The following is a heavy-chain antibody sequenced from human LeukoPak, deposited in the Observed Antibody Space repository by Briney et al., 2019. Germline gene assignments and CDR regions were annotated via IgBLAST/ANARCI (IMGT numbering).Heavy chain of an antibody. Sequence: PSETLSLTCTVSGGSISSYYWSWIRQPPGKGLEWIGYIYYSGSTNYNPSLKSRVTISVDTSKNQFSLKLSSVAAADTAVYYCAGHIAAAGKGAWFDPWGQGTLVTVSS. CDR1: GGSISSYY. V-gene: IGHV4-59*08. J-gene: IGHJ5*02. CDR3: AGHIAAAGKGAWFDP. CDR2: IYYSGST. D-gene: IGHD6-13*01.